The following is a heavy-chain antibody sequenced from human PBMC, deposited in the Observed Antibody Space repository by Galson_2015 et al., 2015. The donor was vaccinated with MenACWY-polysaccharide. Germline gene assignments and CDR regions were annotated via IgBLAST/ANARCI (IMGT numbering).Heavy chain of an antibody. CDR3: VRDNGGIDG. V-gene: IGHV3-74*01. J-gene: IGHJ4*02. CDR2: IDHDGSST. D-gene: IGHD3-16*01. Sequence: SLRLSCAASGFSFNSYWMHWVRQAPGKGLVWVSHIDHDGSSTNYADSVKGRFTISRDNAKNTLYLQMDSLRAEDTAVYYCVRDNGGIDGWGQGTLVTVSS. CDR1: GFSFNSYW.